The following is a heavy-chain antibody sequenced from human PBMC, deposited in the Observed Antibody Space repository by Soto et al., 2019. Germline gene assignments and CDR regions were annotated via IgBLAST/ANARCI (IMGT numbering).Heavy chain of an antibody. Sequence: GGSLRLSCAASGFTFSSYWMSWVRQAPGKGLELVANIKQDGSEKYYVDSVKGRFTISRDNAKNSLYLQMNSLRAEDTAVYYCARTGRENYDFWSGYFTSYYYYYMDVWGKGTTVTVSS. V-gene: IGHV3-7*01. J-gene: IGHJ6*03. CDR2: IKQDGSEK. D-gene: IGHD3-3*01. CDR3: ARTGRENYDFWSGYFTSYYYYYMDV. CDR1: GFTFSSYW.